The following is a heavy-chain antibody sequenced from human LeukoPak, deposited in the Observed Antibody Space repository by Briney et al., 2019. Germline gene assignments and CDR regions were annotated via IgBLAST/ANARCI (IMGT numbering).Heavy chain of an antibody. J-gene: IGHJ4*02. CDR2: INPSGGST. V-gene: IGHV1-46*01. D-gene: IGHD2-2*01. CDR1: GYTFTSYS. CDR3: ARPSQPWTQRGYFDY. Sequence: ASVKVSCKASGYTFTSYSMHLVRQAPAQGLEWMGIINPSGGSTSYAQKFQGRVTMTRDMSTSTVYMELSSLRSEDTAVYYCARPSQPWTQRGYFDYWGQGTLVTVSS.